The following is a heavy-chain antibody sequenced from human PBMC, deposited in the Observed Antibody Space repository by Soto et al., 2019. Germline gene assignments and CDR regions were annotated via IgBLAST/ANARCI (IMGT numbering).Heavy chain of an antibody. Sequence: SETLSLTCTVSGGSVSSGRYYRNWIRQTPGKGLEWIGHIYNSDSANYDPSLKSRVTISLDTSKNQFSLNLISVTAADTAVYYCARSIPVAGYNYYAMDVWGQGTTVTVSS. CDR1: GGSVSSGRYY. CDR3: ARSIPVAGYNYYAMDV. CDR2: IYNSDSA. D-gene: IGHD6-19*01. J-gene: IGHJ6*02. V-gene: IGHV4-61*01.